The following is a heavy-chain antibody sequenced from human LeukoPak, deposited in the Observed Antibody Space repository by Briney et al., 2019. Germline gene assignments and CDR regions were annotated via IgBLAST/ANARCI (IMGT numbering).Heavy chain of an antibody. V-gene: IGHV3-48*02. Sequence: GGSLRLSCAASGFTFSAYHINWVRQAPGEGLEWISYISTTGTTIHYADSVKGRFAISRDNAKSSLYLQMNSLRDEDTAVYYCARVWQDYSGVDYWGQGTRVKVSS. J-gene: IGHJ4*02. CDR2: ISTTGTTI. CDR1: GFTFSAYH. D-gene: IGHD2-21*01. CDR3: ARVWQDYSGVDY.